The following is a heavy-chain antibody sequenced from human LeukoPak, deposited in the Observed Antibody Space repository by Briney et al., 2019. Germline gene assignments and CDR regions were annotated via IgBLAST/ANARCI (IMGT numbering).Heavy chain of an antibody. CDR3: ARDSGYYGDYRDTGDY. CDR2: ISSSSSYI. D-gene: IGHD4-17*01. V-gene: IGHV3-21*01. J-gene: IGHJ4*02. CDR1: GFTFSSYS. Sequence: GGSLRLSCAASGFTFSSYSMNWVRQAPGKGLEWVSSISSSSSYIYYADSVKGRFTISRDNAKNSLCLQMNSLRAEDTAVYYCARDSGYYGDYRDTGDYWGQGTLVTVSS.